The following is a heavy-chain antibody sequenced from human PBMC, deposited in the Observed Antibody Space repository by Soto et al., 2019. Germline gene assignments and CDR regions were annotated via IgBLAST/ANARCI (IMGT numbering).Heavy chain of an antibody. V-gene: IGHV3-30*04. CDR3: AREPYGDSEYFDY. CDR2: VSFDGKVT. J-gene: IGHJ4*02. CDR1: GFTFNSLS. Sequence: QVQLVESGGGMAQAGTSLRLSCTGSGFTFNSLSLHWVRQGPDKGLEWVAVVSFDGKVTYYADSVKGRFTVSRDISKNTIYLQANSLSPEDAAVYDCAREPYGDSEYFDYWGQGTPVTVSS. D-gene: IGHD2-21*02.